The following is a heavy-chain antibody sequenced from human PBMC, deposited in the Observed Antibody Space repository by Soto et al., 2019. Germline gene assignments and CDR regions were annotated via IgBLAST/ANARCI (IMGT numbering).Heavy chain of an antibody. CDR2: ISAYNGNT. V-gene: IGHV1-18*01. CDR3: ARYSIPPRGYSGYDPWYFDL. J-gene: IGHJ2*01. CDR1: GYTFTSYG. Sequence: QVQLVQSGAEVKKPGASVKVSCNASGYTFTSYGISWVRQAPEQGLEWMGWISAYNGNTNYAQKFQGRVTITADKFTSTAYMELSSLRSEDTAVYYCARYSIPPRGYSGYDPWYFDLWGRGTLVTVSS. D-gene: IGHD5-12*01.